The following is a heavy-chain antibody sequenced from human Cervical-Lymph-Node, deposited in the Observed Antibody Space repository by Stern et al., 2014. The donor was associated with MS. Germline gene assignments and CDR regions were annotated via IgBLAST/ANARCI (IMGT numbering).Heavy chain of an antibody. CDR2: ITGNGGNT. CDR3: AKESDYYYGMDV. Sequence: EMQLVESGGDLLQPGGSLRLSCAVSGFTFSDYGMSWVPPSPGKGLEWVSGITGNGGNTFYADSVKGRFTISRDNYKNTLYLQMNSLRAEDTALYYCAKESDYYYGMDVWGQGTTVVVS. D-gene: IGHD3-3*01. V-gene: IGHV3-23*04. CDR1: GFTFSDYG. J-gene: IGHJ6*02.